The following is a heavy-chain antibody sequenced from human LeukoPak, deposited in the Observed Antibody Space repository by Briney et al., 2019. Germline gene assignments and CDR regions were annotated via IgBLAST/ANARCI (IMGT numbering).Heavy chain of an antibody. CDR2: IYSSGST. Sequence: PSETLSLTCTVSGGSISSGSYYWSWIRQPAGKGLEWIGRIYSSGSTNYSPSLKSRVTISVHTSRNQFSLKLSSVTAADTAVYYCARGPYYYGGSAFDIWGQGTMVTVFS. V-gene: IGHV4-61*02. CDR1: GGSISSGSYY. D-gene: IGHD3-10*01. J-gene: IGHJ3*02. CDR3: ARGPYYYGGSAFDI.